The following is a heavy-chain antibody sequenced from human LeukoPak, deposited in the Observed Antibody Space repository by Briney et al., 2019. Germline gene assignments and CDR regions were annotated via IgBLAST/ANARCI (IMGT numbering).Heavy chain of an antibody. D-gene: IGHD1-1*01. CDR1: GGSFSDYY. J-gene: IGHJ4*02. V-gene: IGHV4-34*01. CDR2: INHSGST. Sequence: PSETLSLTCAVYGGSFSDYYWSWIRQPPGKGLEWIGEINHSGSTNYNPSLKSRVTISVDTSKNQFSLKLSSVTAADTAVYYCARVMEGTLGGDFDYWGQGTLVTVSS. CDR3: ARVMEGTLGGDFDY.